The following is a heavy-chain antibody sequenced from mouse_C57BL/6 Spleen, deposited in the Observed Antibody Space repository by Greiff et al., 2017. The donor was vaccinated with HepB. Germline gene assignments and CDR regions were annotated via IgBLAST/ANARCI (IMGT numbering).Heavy chain of an antibody. CDR1: GFTFSDYG. D-gene: IGHD3-3*01. CDR2: ISSGSSTI. CDR3: ARERAGKSYAMDY. V-gene: IGHV5-17*01. Sequence: EVQLQESGGGLVKPGGSLKLSCAASGFTFSDYGMHWVRQAPEKGLEWVAYISSGSSTIYYADTVKGRFTISRDNAKNTLFLQMTSLRSEDTAMYYCARERAGKSYAMDYWGQGTSVTVSS. J-gene: IGHJ4*01.